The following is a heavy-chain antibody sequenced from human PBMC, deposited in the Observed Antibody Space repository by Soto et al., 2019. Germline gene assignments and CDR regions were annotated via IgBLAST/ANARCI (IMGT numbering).Heavy chain of an antibody. CDR3: ARGGDLTNWFDP. D-gene: IGHD3-16*01. CDR1: GGSISSGDYY. CDR2: IYYSGST. Sequence: PSETLSLTCTLSGGSISSGDYYWSWIRQPPGKGLEWIGYIYYSGSTYYNPSLKSRVTISVDTSKNQFSLKLSSVTAADTAVYYCARGGDLTNWFDPWGQGTLVTVSS. J-gene: IGHJ5*02. V-gene: IGHV4-30-4*01.